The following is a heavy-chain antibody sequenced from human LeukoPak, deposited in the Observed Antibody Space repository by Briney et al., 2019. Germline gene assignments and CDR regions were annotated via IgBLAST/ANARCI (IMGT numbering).Heavy chain of an antibody. Sequence: GGSLSLSCAASGFTISNYAMTWVRQTPGKGLEWVSGIRGIVETTYYADSVKGRFTISRDNSKNTLYLQMDSLRAEDTAAYYCAKVAAAGPDYFDYWGHGILVTVSS. CDR1: GFTISNYA. J-gene: IGHJ4*01. V-gene: IGHV3-23*01. D-gene: IGHD6-13*01. CDR3: AKVAAAGPDYFDY. CDR2: IRGIVETT.